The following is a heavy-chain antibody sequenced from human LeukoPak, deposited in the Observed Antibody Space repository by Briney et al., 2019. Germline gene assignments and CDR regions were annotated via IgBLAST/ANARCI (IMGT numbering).Heavy chain of an antibody. Sequence: SETLSLTCSVSGDSISSYFWAWIRQPPGKGLEWIGYVCYNGTTNYNSSLRNRVAISIDTSKNQFSLKLNSATAADTAVYYCATSGGFNSPRHYWGQGTLVTVSS. CDR3: ATSGGFNSPRHY. J-gene: IGHJ4*02. CDR2: VCYNGTT. V-gene: IGHV4-59*01. D-gene: IGHD3-16*01. CDR1: GDSISSYF.